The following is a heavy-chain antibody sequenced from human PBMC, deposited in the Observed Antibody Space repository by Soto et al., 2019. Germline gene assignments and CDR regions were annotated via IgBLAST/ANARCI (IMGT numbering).Heavy chain of an antibody. Sequence: PGGSLRLSCAASGFTFSSYGMHWVRQAPGKGLEWVAVISYDGSNKYYADSVKGRFTISRDNSKTTLYLQMNSLRAEDTAVYYCAKDNVDRFGELWGYNWFDPWGQGTLVTVSS. V-gene: IGHV3-30*18. CDR3: AKDNVDRFGELWGYNWFDP. D-gene: IGHD3-10*01. J-gene: IGHJ5*02. CDR2: ISYDGSNK. CDR1: GFTFSSYG.